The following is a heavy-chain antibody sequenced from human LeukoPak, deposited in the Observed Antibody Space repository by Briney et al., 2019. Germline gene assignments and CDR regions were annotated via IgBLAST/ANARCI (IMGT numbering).Heavy chain of an antibody. J-gene: IGHJ4*02. D-gene: IGHD3-9*01. Sequence: PSETLSLTCAVYGGSFSGYYWSWIRQPPGKGLEWIGEINHSGSTNYDPSLKSRVTISVDTSKNQFSLKLSSVTAADTAVYYCARLSILTGYYSKKKFDYWGQGTLVTVSS. V-gene: IGHV4-34*01. CDR1: GGSFSGYY. CDR3: ARLSILTGYYSKKKFDY. CDR2: INHSGST.